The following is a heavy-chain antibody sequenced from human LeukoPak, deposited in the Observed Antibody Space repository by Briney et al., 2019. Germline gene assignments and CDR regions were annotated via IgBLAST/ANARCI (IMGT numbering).Heavy chain of an antibody. J-gene: IGHJ4*02. Sequence: GGSLRLSCAASGFTFSSYAMSWVRQPPGKGLEWVSSFSGSDGRTYFADSVKGRFTISRDNSKNTLYLQMNSLRAEDTAVYYCAREGYCSSTSCHKTPLDYWGQGTLVTVSS. V-gene: IGHV3-23*01. CDR1: GFTFSSYA. CDR2: FSGSDGRT. CDR3: AREGYCSSTSCHKTPLDY. D-gene: IGHD2-2*02.